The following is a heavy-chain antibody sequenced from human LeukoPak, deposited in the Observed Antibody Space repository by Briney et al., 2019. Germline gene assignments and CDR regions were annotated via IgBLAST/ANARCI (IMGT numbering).Heavy chain of an antibody. CDR2: IIPIFGTA. CDR1: GYTLTELS. CDR3: ARDSGAIPFGY. V-gene: IGHV1-69*13. D-gene: IGHD2-21*01. J-gene: IGHJ4*02. Sequence: GASVKVSCKVSGYTLTELSMHWVRQAPGQGLEWMGGIIPIFGTANYAQKFQGRVTITADESTSTAYMELSSLRSEDTAVYYCARDSGAIPFGYWGQGTLVTVAS.